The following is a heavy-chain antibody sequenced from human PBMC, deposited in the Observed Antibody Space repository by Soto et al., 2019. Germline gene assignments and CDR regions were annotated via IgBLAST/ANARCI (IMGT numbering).Heavy chain of an antibody. CDR2: IIPILGIA. CDR1: GGTFSSYT. V-gene: IGHV1-69*02. J-gene: IGHJ2*01. CDR3: VSHGSYYYWYFDL. D-gene: IGHD1-26*01. Sequence: QVQLVQSGAEVKKPGSSVKVSCKASGGTFSSYTISWVRQAPGQGLEWMGRIIPILGIANYAQKFQGRVTITADKSTSTAYMELSSLRSEDTALYYCVSHGSYYYWYFDLWGRGTLVTVSS.